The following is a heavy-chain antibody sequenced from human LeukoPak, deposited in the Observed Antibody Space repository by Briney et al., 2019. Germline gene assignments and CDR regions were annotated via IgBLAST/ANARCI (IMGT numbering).Heavy chain of an antibody. CDR2: INPNGGGT. V-gene: IGHV1-2*02. J-gene: IGHJ5*02. Sequence: ASVKVSCKASGYIFTDHYMHWVRQAPGQGLEWMGWINPNGGGTEYEQKFQDRVTMTSDTSITTAYLELNSLRSDDTAVYYCTREGWYTGSPLRGNWFDHWGQGTLVTVSS. D-gene: IGHD1-26*01. CDR3: TREGWYTGSPLRGNWFDH. CDR1: GYIFTDHY.